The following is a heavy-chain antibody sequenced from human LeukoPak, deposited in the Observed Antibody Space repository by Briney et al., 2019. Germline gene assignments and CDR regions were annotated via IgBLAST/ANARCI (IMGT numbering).Heavy chain of an antibody. V-gene: IGHV3-11*04. CDR3: ARVVDIVVEPAAMTRGAFDI. CDR2: ISSSGTNI. J-gene: IGHJ3*02. Sequence: KPGGSLRLSCAASGFTFSDYYMNWIRQAPGKGLEWISYISSSGTNINYADSVRGRFAISRDNPKKALYLQMNSLRAEDTAVYYCARVVDIVVEPAAMTRGAFDIWGQGTMVTVSS. CDR1: GFTFSDYY. D-gene: IGHD2-2*03.